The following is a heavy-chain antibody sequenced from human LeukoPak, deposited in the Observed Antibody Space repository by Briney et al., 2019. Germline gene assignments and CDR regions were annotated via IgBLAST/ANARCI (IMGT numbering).Heavy chain of an antibody. D-gene: IGHD2-8*01. J-gene: IGHJ6*02. CDR2: INPSGGST. Sequence: GASVKVSCKASGYNFISYYMHWVRQAPGQGLEGMGIINPSGGSTSYAQKFQDRVTMTRETSTSTVYMELRSLKSEDTAVYYCAREDVVLVDAVRYYYYGMDVWGQGTTVTVSS. V-gene: IGHV1-46*01. CDR1: GYNFISYY. CDR3: AREDVVLVDAVRYYYYGMDV.